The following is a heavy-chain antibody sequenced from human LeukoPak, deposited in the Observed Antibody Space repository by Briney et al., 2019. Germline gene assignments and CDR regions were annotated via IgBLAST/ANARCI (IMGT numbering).Heavy chain of an antibody. Sequence: PGGSLRLSCAASGFTFSSYWMHWVRQAPGKGLVWVSRINSDGSSTSYADSVKGRYTISRANAKNPLYLQMNSLRAEDTAVYYCASRYSNRVDYWGQGTLVTVSS. D-gene: IGHD4-11*01. J-gene: IGHJ4*02. CDR2: INSDGSST. V-gene: IGHV3-74*01. CDR1: GFTFSSYW. CDR3: ASRYSNRVDY.